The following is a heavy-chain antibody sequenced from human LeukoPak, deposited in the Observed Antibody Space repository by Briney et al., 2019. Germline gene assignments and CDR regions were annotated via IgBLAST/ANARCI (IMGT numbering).Heavy chain of an antibody. J-gene: IGHJ4*02. CDR1: GGFISSYY. CDR3: VRDRCSSSSCYGGEVGSFDF. D-gene: IGHD2-2*01. CDR2: IYYSGST. V-gene: IGHV4-59*01. Sequence: SETLSLTCTVSGGFISSYYWSWIRQPPGKGLEWIGYIYYSGSTNYNPSLKSRVTISVDTSKNQFFLKLTSVTAADTAVYFCVRDRCSSSSCYGGEVGSFDFWGQGSLVTVSS.